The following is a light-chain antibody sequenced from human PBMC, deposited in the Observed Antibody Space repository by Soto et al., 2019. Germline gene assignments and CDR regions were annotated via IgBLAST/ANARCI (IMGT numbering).Light chain of an antibody. V-gene: IGLV2-8*01. CDR1: SSDVGSYNY. Sequence: QSALTQPASVSGSPGQSITISCTGTSSDVGSYNYVSWHQQHPGRPPRLLIYEVFKRPSGVPDRFSGSKSGNMASLTVSGLQAEDEAVYFCSSYAGSKFWVFGGGTKLTV. CDR3: SSYAGSKFWV. J-gene: IGLJ3*02. CDR2: EVF.